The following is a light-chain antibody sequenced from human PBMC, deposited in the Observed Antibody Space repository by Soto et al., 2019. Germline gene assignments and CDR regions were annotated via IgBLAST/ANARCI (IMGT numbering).Light chain of an antibody. CDR2: GAS. V-gene: IGKV3-20*01. Sequence: EIVLTQSPGTLSLSPGERATLSCRASQSVSSSYLAWYQQKPGQAPRLLIYGASSRATGIPDRFSGSGSGTDFTLTISRLEPEDFAVYYCKQYGSSPPTFGQGTKGEIK. J-gene: IGKJ1*01. CDR1: QSVSSSY. CDR3: KQYGSSPPT.